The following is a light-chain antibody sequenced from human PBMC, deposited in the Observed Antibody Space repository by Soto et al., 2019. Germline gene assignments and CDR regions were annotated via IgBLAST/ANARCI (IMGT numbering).Light chain of an antibody. CDR2: GAS. CDR3: QQYRDSLGT. J-gene: IGKJ1*01. CDR1: QSVISTY. Sequence: EIVLTQSPGTLSLSPGERATLSCRASQSVISTYLAWYQQKPGQAPRLLIYGASCRATGIPDRFSGSGSGTDFTLTISRLEPEDFAVYYCQQYRDSLGTVGQGTKVAIK. V-gene: IGKV3-20*01.